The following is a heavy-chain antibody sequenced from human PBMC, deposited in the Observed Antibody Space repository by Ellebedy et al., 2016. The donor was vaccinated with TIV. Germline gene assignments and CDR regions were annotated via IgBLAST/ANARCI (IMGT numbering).Heavy chain of an antibody. CDR3: ANSMTTVTTIDY. V-gene: IGHV1-69*04. J-gene: IGHJ4*02. Sequence: ASVKVSCKASGYTFTSYGISWVRQAPGQGLEWMGRIIPILGIPNYTQNLQGRVTIIADISTSTAYMELSRLRSEDTAVYYCANSMTTVTTIDYWGQGTVVTVSS. CDR2: IIPILGIP. CDR1: GYTFTSYG. D-gene: IGHD4-11*01.